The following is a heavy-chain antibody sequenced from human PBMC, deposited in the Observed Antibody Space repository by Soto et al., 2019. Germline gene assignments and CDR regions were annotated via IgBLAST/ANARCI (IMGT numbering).Heavy chain of an antibody. CDR3: ARQDMITFGGVIAPFDY. Sequence: EVQLVQSGAEVKKPGESLKISCKGSGYSFTSYWIGWVRQMSGKGLEWMGIIYPGDSDTRYSPSFQGQVTISADKSISTAYLQWSSLKASDTAMYYCARQDMITFGGVIAPFDYWGQGTLVTVSS. J-gene: IGHJ4*02. D-gene: IGHD3-16*02. CDR2: IYPGDSDT. CDR1: GYSFTSYW. V-gene: IGHV5-51*01.